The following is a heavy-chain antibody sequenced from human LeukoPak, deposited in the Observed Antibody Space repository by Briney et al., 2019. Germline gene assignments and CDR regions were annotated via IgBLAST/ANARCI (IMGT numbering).Heavy chain of an antibody. J-gene: IGHJ4*02. V-gene: IGHV3-23*01. Sequence: GGSLRLSCAASGFTFSSCAMSWVRQSPGKGLEWVSGLSGSGGSTYYVDSVKGRFTISRDNSKNTLYLQMNSLRAEDTAIYYCAKDGDSSGWYRMIDYWGQGTLVTVSS. D-gene: IGHD6-19*01. CDR2: LSGSGGST. CDR3: AKDGDSSGWYRMIDY. CDR1: GFTFSSCA.